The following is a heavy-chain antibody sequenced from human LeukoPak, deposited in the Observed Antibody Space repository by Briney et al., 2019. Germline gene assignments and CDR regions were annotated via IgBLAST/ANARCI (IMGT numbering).Heavy chain of an antibody. J-gene: IGHJ4*02. Sequence: GGSLRLSCAASGFTFSSYSMNWVRQAPGKGLEWVSYISSSSSTIYYADSVKGRFTISRDNAKNSLYLQMNSLRAEDTAVYYCARGEGMLATINFDYWGQGTLVAVSS. CDR3: ARGEGMLATINFDY. CDR1: GFTFSSYS. D-gene: IGHD5-12*01. V-gene: IGHV3-48*04. CDR2: ISSSSSTI.